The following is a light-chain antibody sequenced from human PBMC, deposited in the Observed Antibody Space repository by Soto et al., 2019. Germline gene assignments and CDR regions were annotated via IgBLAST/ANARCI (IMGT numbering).Light chain of an antibody. J-gene: IGKJ1*01. Sequence: EIXLTQXPXTLSXXPGERATLSCRASQSVTKYLAWYRHNPGQAPRLLIYDASSRATGIPARFSGXXXGXXXTXTISSLEPEDFAVYYCQQRYNWPPTFGQGTEVEVK. CDR3: QQRYNWPPT. CDR2: DAS. V-gene: IGKV3-11*01. CDR1: QSVTKY.